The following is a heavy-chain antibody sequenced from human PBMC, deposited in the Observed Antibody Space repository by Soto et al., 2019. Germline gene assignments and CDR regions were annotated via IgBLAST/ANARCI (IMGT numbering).Heavy chain of an antibody. Sequence: DVQLGESGGGLVKPGWSLRLSCSGSGFTFSSYSMNWGLQAPGKGLGWVSSISSSSSYIYYGDSVKGQFTISRDNANNSMYMQMNSMRAEDTAVYYCARGLGYDTPERERNYYCYGMDVWGQGTTVTVSS. CDR2: ISSSSSYI. CDR1: GFTFSSYS. J-gene: IGHJ6*02. V-gene: IGHV3-21*01. D-gene: IGHD3-22*01. CDR3: ARGLGYDTPERERNYYCYGMDV.